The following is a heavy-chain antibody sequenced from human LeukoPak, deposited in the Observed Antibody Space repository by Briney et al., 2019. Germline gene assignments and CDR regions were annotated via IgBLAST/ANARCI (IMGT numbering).Heavy chain of an antibody. CDR3: AIENYYDSSGPDAFDI. D-gene: IGHD3-22*01. Sequence: PSETLSLTCAVSGGSFSSGGYSWSWIGQPPGKGLEWIGYIYHSGSTYYNPSLKSRVTISVDRSKNQFSLKLSSVTAADTAVYYCAIENYYDSSGPDAFDIWGQGTMVTVSS. CDR2: IYHSGST. V-gene: IGHV4-30-2*01. J-gene: IGHJ3*02. CDR1: GGSFSSGGYS.